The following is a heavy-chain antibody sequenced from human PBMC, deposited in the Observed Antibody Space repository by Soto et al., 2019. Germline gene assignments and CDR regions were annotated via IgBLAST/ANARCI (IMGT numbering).Heavy chain of an antibody. J-gene: IGHJ4*02. CDR3: AKDMAPDSLFASVFDY. D-gene: IGHD3-10*02. CDR1: GFTFSSYG. Sequence: GGSLRLSCAASGFTFSSYGMHWVRQAPGKGLEWVAVISYDGSNKYYADSVKGRFTISRDNSKNTLYLQMNSLRAEDTAVYYCAKDMAPDSLFASVFDYWGQGTLVTVSS. V-gene: IGHV3-30*18. CDR2: ISYDGSNK.